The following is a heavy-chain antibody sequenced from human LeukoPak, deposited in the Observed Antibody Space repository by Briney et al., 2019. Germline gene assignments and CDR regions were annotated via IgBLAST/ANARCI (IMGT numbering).Heavy chain of an antibody. D-gene: IGHD3-16*01. CDR1: GFTFSSYS. V-gene: IGHV3-48*01. Sequence: PGGSLRLSCAASGFTFSSYSMLWVRQAPGKGLEWVSYISSSSSTIYYADSVKGRFTISRDNAKNSLYLQMNTLRAEDTAVYYCTRDRFYVWFDPWGQGTLVTVSS. CDR3: TRDRFYVWFDP. J-gene: IGHJ5*02. CDR2: ISSSSSTI.